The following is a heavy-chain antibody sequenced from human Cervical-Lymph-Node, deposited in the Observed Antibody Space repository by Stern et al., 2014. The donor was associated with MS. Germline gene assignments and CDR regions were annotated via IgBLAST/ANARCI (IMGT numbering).Heavy chain of an antibody. CDR2: IYWDAVK. Sequence: QVTLRESGPSLVKPTQTLTLTCTFSGFSLNTSGVGVGWIRQPPGKALEWLALIYWDAVKLYRPSLKSRLTFTKDTSKKQVVLTLTNMDPVDTGTYYCAHRGDSLGYEGFDIWGQGTMVTVSS. CDR1: GFSLNTSGVG. J-gene: IGHJ3*02. D-gene: IGHD5-18*01. V-gene: IGHV2-5*02. CDR3: AHRGDSLGYEGFDI.